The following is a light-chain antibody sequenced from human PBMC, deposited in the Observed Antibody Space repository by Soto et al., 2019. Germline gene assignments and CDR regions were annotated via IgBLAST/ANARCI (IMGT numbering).Light chain of an antibody. Sequence: EIVLTQSPATLSLSPGERATLSCRASQSVSSYLAWYQQKPGQAPRLLIYDASNRATGIPARFSGSGSGTDFTRTIISVEPEDFAVYYCQQRSDWGGTFTFGPGTKVDIK. V-gene: IGKV3-11*01. J-gene: IGKJ3*01. CDR3: QQRSDWGGTFT. CDR1: QSVSSY. CDR2: DAS.